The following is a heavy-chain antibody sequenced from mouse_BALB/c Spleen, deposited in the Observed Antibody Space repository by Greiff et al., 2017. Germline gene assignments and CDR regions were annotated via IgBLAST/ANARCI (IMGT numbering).Heavy chain of an antibody. D-gene: IGHD1-1*01. Sequence: VQLKQSGPGLVAPSQSLPITCTVSGFSLTGYGVNWVRQPPGKGLEWLGMIWGDGSTDYNSALKSRLSISKDNSKSQVFLKMNSLQTDDTARYYCARDPYYYGSSYGGMDYWGQGTSVTVSS. CDR1: GFSLTGYG. J-gene: IGHJ4*01. V-gene: IGHV2-6-7*01. CDR2: IWGDGST. CDR3: ARDPYYYGSSYGGMDY.